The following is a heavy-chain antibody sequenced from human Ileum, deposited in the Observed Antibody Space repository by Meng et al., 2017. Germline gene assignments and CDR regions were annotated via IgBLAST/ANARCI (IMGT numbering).Heavy chain of an antibody. V-gene: IGHV4-30-4*01. CDR2: IYYSGST. Sequence: QVQLQESGPGLLKSSQTLSPTCTVSGGSISIGDYYWSWVRQPPGKGLEWIGYIYYSGSTYYNPSLKSRAIMSVDTSKNHLSLKLSSVTAADTAVYYCARDRGGSYYFDYWGQGTLVTVSS. CDR3: ARDRGGSYYFDY. J-gene: IGHJ4*02. CDR1: GGSISIGDYY. D-gene: IGHD2-15*01.